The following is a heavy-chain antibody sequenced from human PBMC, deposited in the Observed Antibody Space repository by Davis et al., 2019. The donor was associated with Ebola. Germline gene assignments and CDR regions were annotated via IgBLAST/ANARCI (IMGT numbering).Heavy chain of an antibody. CDR3: ARGGSTIFGVVIIYRRYYFDY. CDR2: INSDGSST. V-gene: IGHV3-74*01. Sequence: GESLKISCAASGFTFSSYWMHWVRQAPGKGLVWVSRINSDGSSTSYADSVKGRFTISRDNAKNTLYLQMNSLRAEDTAVYYCARGGSTIFGVVIIYRRYYFDYWGQGTLVTVSS. D-gene: IGHD3-3*01. CDR1: GFTFSSYW. J-gene: IGHJ4*02.